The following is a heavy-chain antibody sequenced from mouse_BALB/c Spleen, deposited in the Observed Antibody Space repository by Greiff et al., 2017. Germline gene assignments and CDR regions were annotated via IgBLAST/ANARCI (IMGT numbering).Heavy chain of an antibody. J-gene: IGHJ4*01. V-gene: IGHV1-18*01. Sequence: EVMLVESGPELVKPGASVKIPCKASGYTFTDYNMDWVKQSHGKSLEWIGDINPNNGGTFYNQKFKGKSTMTVDKSSSTTYMELRSLRSEDTAVFYYGRLVSYAMDYWGQGTSVTVSS. CDR3: GRLVSYAMDY. CDR2: INPNNGGT. D-gene: IGHD1-1*02. CDR1: GYTFTDYN.